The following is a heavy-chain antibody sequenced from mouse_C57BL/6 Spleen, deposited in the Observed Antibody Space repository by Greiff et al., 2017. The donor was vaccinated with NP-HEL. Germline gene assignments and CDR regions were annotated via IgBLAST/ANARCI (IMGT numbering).Heavy chain of an antibody. V-gene: IGHV1-80*01. CDR2: IYPGDGDT. J-gene: IGHJ2*01. D-gene: IGHD4-1*01. CDR1: GYAFSSYW. Sequence: VKVVESGAELVKPGASVKISCKASGYAFSSYWMNWVKQRPGKGLEWIGQIYPGDGDTNYNGKFKGKATLTADKSSSTAYMQLSSLTSEDSAVYFCAREGDNWGLFDYWGQGTTLTVSS. CDR3: AREGDNWGLFDY.